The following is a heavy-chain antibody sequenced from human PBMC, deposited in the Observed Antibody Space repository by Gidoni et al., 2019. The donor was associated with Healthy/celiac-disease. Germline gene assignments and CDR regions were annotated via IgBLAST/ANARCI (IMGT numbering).Heavy chain of an antibody. V-gene: IGHV1-69*01. D-gene: IGHD3-3*01. CDR2: IIPIFGTS. CDR3: ASRRFLEWTSDYYYGMDV. J-gene: IGHJ6*02. Sequence: QVQLVQSGAAVKKPGSSVKVSCKASGGTFRSYAISWVLQAPGPGIEWLGGIIPIFGTSNYAQKFQGRVTITADESTSTAYMELSSLRSEDTAVYYCASRRFLEWTSDYYYGMDVWGQGTTVTVSS. CDR1: GGTFRSYA.